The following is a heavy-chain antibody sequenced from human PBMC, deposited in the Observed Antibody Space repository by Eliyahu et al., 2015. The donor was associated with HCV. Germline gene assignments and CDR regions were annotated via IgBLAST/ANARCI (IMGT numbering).Heavy chain of an antibody. V-gene: IGHV4-59*08. CDR1: GASISSSY. J-gene: IGHJ4*02. Sequence: QVQLQESGPGLVKPAGTLSLTCTVSGASISSSYWSWIRQHPGKGLEWIGDLSYSGRTNYNPSLKSRVTISVDTSKKELSLKLTSVTAADTAVYFCAGLQPGQGESLDTVMLYFHYWGQGTLVTVSS. D-gene: IGHD5-18*01. CDR2: LSYSGRT. CDR3: AGLQPGQGESLDTVMLYFHY.